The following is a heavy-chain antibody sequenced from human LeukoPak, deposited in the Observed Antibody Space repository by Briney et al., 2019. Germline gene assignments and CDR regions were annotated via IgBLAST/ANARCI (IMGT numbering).Heavy chain of an antibody. CDR3: AREDHGGYYYYMDV. V-gene: IGHV4-31*03. J-gene: IGHJ6*03. CDR2: IYYRGST. CDR1: GDSVSSGGYY. Sequence: SETLSLTCTVSGDSVSSGGYYWNWIRQHPGKGLEWIGYIYYRGSTYYNPSLKSRVTISVDTSKNQFSLKLRFVTAADTAVYYCAREDHGGYYYYMDVWGKGTTVTVSS.